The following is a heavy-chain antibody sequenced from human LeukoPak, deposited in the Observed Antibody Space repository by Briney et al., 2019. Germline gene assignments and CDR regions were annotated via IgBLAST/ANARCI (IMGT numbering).Heavy chain of an antibody. V-gene: IGHV3-74*01. CDR3: AKSRYDSSGYYYSFDY. CDR1: GFTFSNYW. J-gene: IGHJ4*02. D-gene: IGHD3-22*01. CDR2: INSDGSST. Sequence: GGSLRLSCAASGFTFSNYWMHWVRQAPGKGLVWVSRINSDGSSTTYADSVKGRFTISRDNSKNTLYLQMNSLRAEDTAVYYCAKSRYDSSGYYYSFDYWGQGTLVTVSS.